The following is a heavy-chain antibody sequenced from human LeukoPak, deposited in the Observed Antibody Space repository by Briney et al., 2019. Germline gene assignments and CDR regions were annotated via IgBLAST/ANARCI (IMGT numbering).Heavy chain of an antibody. CDR3: ARAGYGDTLDY. V-gene: IGHV4-61*02. J-gene: IGHJ4*02. D-gene: IGHD4-17*01. Sequence: PSETLSLTCTVPGGSISSRSYYWSWIRQPAGKGLEWIGRIYTSGSTNYNPSLKSRVTISVDTSKNQFSLKLSSVTAADTAVYYCARAGYGDTLDYWGQGTLVTVSS. CDR1: GGSISSRSYY. CDR2: IYTSGST.